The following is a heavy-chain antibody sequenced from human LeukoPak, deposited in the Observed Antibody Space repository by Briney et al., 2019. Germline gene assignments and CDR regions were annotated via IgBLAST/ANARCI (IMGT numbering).Heavy chain of an antibody. J-gene: IGHJ5*02. CDR2: ISAYNGNT. CDR3: ARDLGWELTNWFDP. D-gene: IGHD1-26*01. CDR1: GGTFSSYA. V-gene: IGHV1-18*01. Sequence: ASVKVSCKASGGTFSSYAISWVRQAPGQGLEWMGWISAYNGNTNYAQKLQGRVTMTTDTSTSTAYMELRSLRSDDTAVYYCARDLGWELTNWFDPWGQGTLVTVSS.